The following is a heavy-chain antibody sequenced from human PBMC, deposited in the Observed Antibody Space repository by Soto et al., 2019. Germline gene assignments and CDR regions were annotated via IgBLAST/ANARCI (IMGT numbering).Heavy chain of an antibody. CDR2: IRSKAYGGTT. Sequence: GGSLRLSCTASGFTFGDYAMSWFRQAPGKGLEWVGFIRSKAYGGTTEYAASVKGRFTISRDDSKSIAYLQMNSLKTEDTAVYYCTRDREDYGDYPNWFDPWGQGTLVTVSS. CDR3: TRDREDYGDYPNWFDP. V-gene: IGHV3-49*03. CDR1: GFTFGDYA. J-gene: IGHJ5*02. D-gene: IGHD4-17*01.